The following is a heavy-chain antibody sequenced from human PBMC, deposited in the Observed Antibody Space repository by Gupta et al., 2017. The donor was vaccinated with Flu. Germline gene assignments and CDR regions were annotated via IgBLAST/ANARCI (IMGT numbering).Heavy chain of an antibody. D-gene: IGHD6-25*01. Sequence: EVQLLESGGGLVQPGGSVRLPCAASGFTFRSYAMSWVRQAPGKGLEWVSAISGSGGSTYYADSVKGRFTISRDNSKNTLYLQMNSLRAEDTAVYYCAKYPQEPRYSSARVDYWGQGTLVTVSS. CDR1: GFTFRSYA. V-gene: IGHV3-23*01. CDR2: ISGSGGST. CDR3: AKYPQEPRYSSARVDY. J-gene: IGHJ4*02.